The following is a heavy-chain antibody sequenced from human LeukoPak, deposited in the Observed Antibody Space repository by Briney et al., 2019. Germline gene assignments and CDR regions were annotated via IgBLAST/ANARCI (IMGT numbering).Heavy chain of an antibody. V-gene: IGHV4-59*07. D-gene: IGHD5-24*01. CDR2: TYFSGHS. J-gene: IGHJ4*02. Sequence: PSDTLSLTCSVSGATITDYYRSWIRQPPAQGLEWIGYTYFSGHSNYNPSLKRRVSLSLDTSQNQFSLKLTSVTAADTAVYYCAYGADVYKTGYWGQGTLVTVSS. CDR3: AYGADVYKTGY. CDR1: GATITDYY.